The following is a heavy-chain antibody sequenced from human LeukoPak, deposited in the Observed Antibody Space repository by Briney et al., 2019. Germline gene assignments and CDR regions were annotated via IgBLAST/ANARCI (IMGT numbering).Heavy chain of an antibody. CDR3: ARAPTGTGGWNWFDP. CDR1: VGSISSHY. CDR2: IPYSGST. Sequence: SETLSLTCTVSVGSISSHYWSWIRQTPGKGLEWIGYIPYSGSTNYNPSLKSRVTMSVDTSKNQFSLKLSSVTAADTAVYYCARAPTGTGGWNWFDPWGQGTLVTVSS. V-gene: IGHV4-59*11. D-gene: IGHD1-1*01. J-gene: IGHJ5*02.